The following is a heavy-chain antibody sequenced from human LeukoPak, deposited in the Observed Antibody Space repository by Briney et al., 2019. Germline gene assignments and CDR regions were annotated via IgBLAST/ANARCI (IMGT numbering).Heavy chain of an antibody. J-gene: IGHJ4*02. CDR1: GFTVSSNY. CDR3: TRHDVTSGRSNFDY. CDR2: IYSGGST. V-gene: IGHV3-66*04. Sequence: GGSLRLSCAASGFTVSSNYMSWVRQAPGKGLEWVSVIYSGGSTYYADSVKGRFIISRDNSKNMMYLQMNSLRAEDTAVYYCTRHDVTSGRSNFDYWGQGALVTVSS. D-gene: IGHD6-19*01.